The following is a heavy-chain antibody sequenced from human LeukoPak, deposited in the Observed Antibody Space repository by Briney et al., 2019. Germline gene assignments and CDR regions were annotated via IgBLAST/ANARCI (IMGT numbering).Heavy chain of an antibody. D-gene: IGHD3-10*01. CDR1: GYTFTGYY. Sequence: GASVKVSCKASGYTFTGYYMHWVRQAPGQGLEWMGIINPSGGSTSYAQKFQGRVTMTRDTSTSTVYMELSSLRSEDTAVYYCARVGSDPYGSGNLHNWFDPWGQGTLVTVSS. CDR3: ARVGSDPYGSGNLHNWFDP. V-gene: IGHV1-46*01. J-gene: IGHJ5*02. CDR2: INPSGGST.